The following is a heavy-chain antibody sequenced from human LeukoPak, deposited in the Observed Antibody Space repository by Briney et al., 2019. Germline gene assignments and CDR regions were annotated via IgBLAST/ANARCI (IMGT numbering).Heavy chain of an antibody. CDR1: GGSISSYY. Sequence: SETLSLTCTVSGGSISSYYWSWIRQPPGKGLEWIGYIYYSVSTNYNPSLKSRVTISVDTSKNQFSLMLSSVTAADTAVYYCARHGYSSAWYAGGLDYWGQGNLVTVSS. V-gene: IGHV4-59*08. D-gene: IGHD6-19*01. CDR3: ARHGYSSAWYAGGLDY. J-gene: IGHJ4*02. CDR2: IYYSVST.